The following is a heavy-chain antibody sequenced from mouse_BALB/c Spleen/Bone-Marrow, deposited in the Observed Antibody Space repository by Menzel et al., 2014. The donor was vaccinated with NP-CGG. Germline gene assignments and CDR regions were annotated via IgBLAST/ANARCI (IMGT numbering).Heavy chain of an antibody. D-gene: IGHD2-2*01. Sequence: EVKLQESGPELVKPGASVKMSCKASGYTFTSYVMHWVKLKPGQGLEWIGNINPYNDGTKYNEKFKGKATLTSDKSSSTAFMELSSLTSEDSAVYYCARSLYGYDWYFDVWGAGTTVTVSS. CDR3: ARSLYGYDWYFDV. CDR1: GYTFTSYV. V-gene: IGHV1-14*01. J-gene: IGHJ1*01. CDR2: INPYNDGT.